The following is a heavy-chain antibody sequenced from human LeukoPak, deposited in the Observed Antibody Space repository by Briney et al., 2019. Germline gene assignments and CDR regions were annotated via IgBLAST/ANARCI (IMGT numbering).Heavy chain of an antibody. D-gene: IGHD2-21*01. CDR1: GGSISSYY. CDR2: IYTSGST. CDR3: ATTGDGWQQYYFDF. J-gene: IGHJ4*02. Sequence: PSETLSLTCTVSGGSISSYYWSWMRQPAGKGLEWIGRIYTSGSTNYNPSLKSRVTISIDTSKNQFSLKLSSVTAADTAVYYCATTGDGWQQYYFDFWGQGTLVTVSS. V-gene: IGHV4-4*07.